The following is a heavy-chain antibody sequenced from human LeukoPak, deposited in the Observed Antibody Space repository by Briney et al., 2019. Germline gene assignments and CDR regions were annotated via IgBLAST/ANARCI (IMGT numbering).Heavy chain of an antibody. CDR1: GFTFSNAW. D-gene: IGHD4-11*01. V-gene: IGHV3-15*07. CDR2: IKSKTDGGTT. Sequence: GGSLRLSCAASGFTFSNAWINWVRQAPGKGLEWVGRIKSKTDGGTTDYAAPVKGRFTISRDDSKTTLYLQMNSLKTEDTAAYYCTTEPPTVTTIYYYGMDVWGQGTTVTVSS. J-gene: IGHJ6*02. CDR3: TTEPPTVTTIYYYGMDV.